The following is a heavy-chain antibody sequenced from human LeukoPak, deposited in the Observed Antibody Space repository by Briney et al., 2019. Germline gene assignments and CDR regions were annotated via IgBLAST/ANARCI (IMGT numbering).Heavy chain of an antibody. J-gene: IGHJ3*02. V-gene: IGHV4-59*01. Sequence: SETLSLTCTVSGGSISSYYWSWIRQPPGKGLEWIGYIYYSGSTNYNPSPKSRVTISIDTSKNQFSLKLSSVTAADTAVYYCARSFPIAGLVRVNAFDIWGQGTMVTVSS. CDR1: GGSISSYY. CDR3: ARSFPIAGLVRVNAFDI. CDR2: IYYSGST. D-gene: IGHD6-13*01.